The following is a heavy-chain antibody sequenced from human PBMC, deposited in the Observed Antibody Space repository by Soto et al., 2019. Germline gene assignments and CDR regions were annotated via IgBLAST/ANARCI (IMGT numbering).Heavy chain of an antibody. CDR2: IYTSGST. J-gene: IGHJ6*02. CDR3: ARDRASYDFWSGYYYYYYGMDV. D-gene: IGHD3-3*01. CDR1: GGSISSYY. V-gene: IGHV4-4*07. Sequence: QVQLQESGPGLVKPSETLSLTCTVSGGSISSYYWSWIRQPAGKGLEWIGRIYTSGSTSYNPSLKSRVTMSVDTSKNQFSLKLSSVTAADTAVYYCARDRASYDFWSGYYYYYYGMDVWGQGTTVTVSS.